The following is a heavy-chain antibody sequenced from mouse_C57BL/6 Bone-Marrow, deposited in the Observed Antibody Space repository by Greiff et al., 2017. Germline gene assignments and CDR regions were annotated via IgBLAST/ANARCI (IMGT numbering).Heavy chain of an antibody. J-gene: IGHJ2*01. Sequence: QVHVKQPGAELVKPGASVKLSCKASGYTFTSYWMQWVKQRPGQGLEWIGEIDPSDSYTNYNQKFKGKATLTADKSSSTAYMELRSLTSEDSAVYFCARVRVYYYGSSHDYWGQGTTLTVSS. CDR2: IDPSDSYT. CDR1: GYTFTSYW. V-gene: IGHV1-50*01. D-gene: IGHD1-1*01. CDR3: ARVRVYYYGSSHDY.